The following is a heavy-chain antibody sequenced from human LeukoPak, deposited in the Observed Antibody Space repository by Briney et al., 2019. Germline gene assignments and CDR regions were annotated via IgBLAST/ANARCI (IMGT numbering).Heavy chain of an antibody. CDR3: AREMHYYDSSGEFQH. J-gene: IGHJ1*01. Sequence: GGPLRLSCAASGFTVSSNYMSWVRQAPGKGLEWVSVIYSGGSTYYADSVKGRFTISRDNSKNTLYLQMNSLRAEDTAVYYCAREMHYYDSSGEFQHWGQGTLVTVSS. D-gene: IGHD3-22*01. V-gene: IGHV3-66*01. CDR2: IYSGGST. CDR1: GFTVSSNY.